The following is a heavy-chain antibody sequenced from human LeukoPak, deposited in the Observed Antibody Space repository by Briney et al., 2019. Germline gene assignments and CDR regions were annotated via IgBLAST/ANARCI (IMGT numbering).Heavy chain of an antibody. CDR3: ASQQHSSGWHQVDF. Sequence: AGRSLRLSCAGSGFTFKTYGMHWVRQAPGKGLEWVAVIWHDGSNKYYADSAKGRFTISRDNSKNTVYLQMNGLRAEDTAVYYCASQQHSSGWHQVDFWGQGTLVLVSS. J-gene: IGHJ4*02. CDR1: GFTFKTYG. CDR2: IWHDGSNK. D-gene: IGHD6-19*01. V-gene: IGHV3-33*01.